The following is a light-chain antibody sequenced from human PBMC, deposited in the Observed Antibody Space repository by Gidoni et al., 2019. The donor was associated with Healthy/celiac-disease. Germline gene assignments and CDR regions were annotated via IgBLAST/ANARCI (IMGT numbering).Light chain of an antibody. CDR1: QSVLYSSNNKNY. Sequence: SVMAQSPDSLAVSLGGRATLHCKSSQSVLYSSNNKNYLAWYQQKPGQPPKLLIYWASTRESGAPDRFSGSGSGTDFTLTISSLQAEDEAVYYCQQYYSTPPTFGQGTKLEIK. CDR3: QQYYSTPPT. V-gene: IGKV4-1*01. CDR2: WAS. J-gene: IGKJ2*01.